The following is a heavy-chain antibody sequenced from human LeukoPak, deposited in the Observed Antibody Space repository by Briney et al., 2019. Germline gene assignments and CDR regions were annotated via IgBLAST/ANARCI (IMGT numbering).Heavy chain of an antibody. D-gene: IGHD1-20*01. CDR2: VSGNGAVT. V-gene: IGHV3-23*01. J-gene: IGHJ4*02. Sequence: GGSLRLSCVASGFSFSESVMSWVRQPPGKGLELVSAVSGNGAVTYYAASVRGRFTISRDNSKNTVYLQMNSLRAEDTATYYCAKVGYCANNCFRTHDYWGQGALVAVSS. CDR3: AKVGYCANNCFRTHDY. CDR1: GFSFSESV.